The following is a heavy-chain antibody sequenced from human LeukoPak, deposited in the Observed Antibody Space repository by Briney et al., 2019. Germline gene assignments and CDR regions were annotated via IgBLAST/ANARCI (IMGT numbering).Heavy chain of an antibody. CDR3: ARDLAGYNSFDY. J-gene: IGHJ4*02. Sequence: PGGSLRLSCAASGFTVSSNYMSWVRQAPRKGLEWVSSIYSGGSTYYTDSVKGRFTISSDNSKNTLYLQMNSLRAEDTAVYYCARDLAGYNSFDYWGQGTLVTVSS. V-gene: IGHV3-66*01. CDR1: GFTVSSNY. CDR2: IYSGGST. D-gene: IGHD5-24*01.